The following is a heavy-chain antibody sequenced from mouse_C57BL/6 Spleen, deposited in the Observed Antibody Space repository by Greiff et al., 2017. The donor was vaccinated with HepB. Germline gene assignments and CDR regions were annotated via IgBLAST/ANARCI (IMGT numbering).Heavy chain of an antibody. D-gene: IGHD4-1*01. V-gene: IGHV1-81*01. Sequence: QVQLQQSGAELARPGASVKLSCKASGYTFTSYGISWVKQRTGQGLEWIGEIYPRSGNTYYNEKFKGKGTLTADKSSSTAYMELRSLTSEDSAVYFCARSYWDAVGYFDVWGTGTTVTVSS. J-gene: IGHJ1*03. CDR2: IYPRSGNT. CDR1: GYTFTSYG. CDR3: ARSYWDAVGYFDV.